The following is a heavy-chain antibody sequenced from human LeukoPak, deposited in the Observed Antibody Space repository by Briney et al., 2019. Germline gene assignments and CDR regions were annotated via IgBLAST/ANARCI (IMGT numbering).Heavy chain of an antibody. CDR2: ISGSGSGT. J-gene: IGHJ6*02. CDR1: EFTFSSYA. Sequence: AGGSLRLSCAASEFTFSSYAMSWVRQAPVKGLEWVSAISGSGSGTYYADSVKGRFTISRDNSKNTLYLQINSLRAEDTAVYYCAKEMTYYYDMDVWGQGTTVTVSS. CDR3: AKEMTYYYDMDV. V-gene: IGHV3-23*01.